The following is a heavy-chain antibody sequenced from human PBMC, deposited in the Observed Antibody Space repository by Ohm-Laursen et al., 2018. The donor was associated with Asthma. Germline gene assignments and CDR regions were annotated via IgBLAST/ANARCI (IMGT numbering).Heavy chain of an antibody. D-gene: IGHD2-15*01. V-gene: IGHV1-69*13. CDR1: GGTFSSYA. CDR3: ARKRGACISSTCYSLDF. CDR2: INSVFGTT. Sequence: ASVKVSCKASGGTFSSYAISWVRQAPGQGLEWVGGINSVFGTTSYPQKFQGRVTVTADESTSTVYMELSSLTSEDTAVYFCARKRGACISSTCYSLDFWGQGTRVTVST. J-gene: IGHJ4*02.